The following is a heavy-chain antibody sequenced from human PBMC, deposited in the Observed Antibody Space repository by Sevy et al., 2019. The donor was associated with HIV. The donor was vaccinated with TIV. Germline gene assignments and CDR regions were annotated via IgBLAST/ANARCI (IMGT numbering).Heavy chain of an antibody. CDR1: GFTFSSYW. J-gene: IGHJ4*02. Sequence: GGSLRLSCAASGFTFSSYWMTWVRQAPGKGLEWVANIRQDGSEEYYVGSVKGRFTISRDNAKNLLSLQMNSLRAEDTAVYYCARDRGPFDYWGQGTLVTVSS. CDR3: ARDRGPFDY. V-gene: IGHV3-7*01. CDR2: IRQDGSEE.